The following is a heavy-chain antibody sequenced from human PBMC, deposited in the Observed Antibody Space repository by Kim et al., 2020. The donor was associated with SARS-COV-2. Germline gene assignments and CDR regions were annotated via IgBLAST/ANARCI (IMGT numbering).Heavy chain of an antibody. CDR3: ARGESDSWYGY. CDR1: GSSISNYY. Sequence: SETLSLTCSVTGSSISNYYWTWIRQPPGKGLEWIGYIYHSGSTNYNPSLKSRVTISIDKSKNQFSMKLSSVTAGDTALYYCARGESDSWYGYWGQGTLVT. CDR2: IYHSGST. V-gene: IGHV4-59*13. J-gene: IGHJ4*02. D-gene: IGHD6-13*01.